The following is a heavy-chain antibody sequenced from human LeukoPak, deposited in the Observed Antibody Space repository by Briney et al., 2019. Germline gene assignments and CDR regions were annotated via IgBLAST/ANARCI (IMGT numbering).Heavy chain of an antibody. CDR1: GVSVSSGSHF. J-gene: IGHJ4*02. CDR3: AREGSYFGQGDDY. D-gene: IGHD3-10*01. CDR2: MHSTGST. V-gene: IGHV4-39*07. Sequence: PSETLSLTCTVSGVSVSSGSHFWGWIRQPPGKGLEWIGCMHSTGSTFDNPSLKSRVTVSLDASKNQCSLRLSSVTAADTAVYYCAREGSYFGQGDDYWGQGTLVTVSS.